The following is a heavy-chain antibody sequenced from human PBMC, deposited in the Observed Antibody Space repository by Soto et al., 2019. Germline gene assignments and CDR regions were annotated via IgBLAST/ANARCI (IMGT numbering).Heavy chain of an antibody. CDR3: ASVKSGYDDYYYYYYMDV. V-gene: IGHV4-4*02. D-gene: IGHD5-12*01. Sequence: SETLSLTCAVSSGSISSSNWWSWVRQPPGKGLEWIGEIYHSGSTNYNPSLKSRVTISVDKSKNQFSLKLSSVTAADTAVYYCASVKSGYDDYYYYYYMDVWGKGTTVTVSS. CDR2: IYHSGST. CDR1: SGSISSSNW. J-gene: IGHJ6*03.